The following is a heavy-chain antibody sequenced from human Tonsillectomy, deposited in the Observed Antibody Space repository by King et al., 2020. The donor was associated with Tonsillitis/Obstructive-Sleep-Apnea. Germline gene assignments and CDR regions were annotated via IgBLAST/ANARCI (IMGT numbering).Heavy chain of an antibody. J-gene: IGHJ4*02. Sequence: QLVQSGGGVVRPGGSLRISCASSVCTFDDYGMSWVRQAPGEGLEWGSGSNWNGVSTGYADSVKGRFTISRDNAKNSLYLQMNSLRAEDTALYYCATYSSSSRGEGIFDYWGQGTLVTVSS. CDR3: ATYSSSSRGEGIFDY. D-gene: IGHD6-6*01. CDR2: SNWNGVST. CDR1: VCTFDDYG. V-gene: IGHV3-20*04.